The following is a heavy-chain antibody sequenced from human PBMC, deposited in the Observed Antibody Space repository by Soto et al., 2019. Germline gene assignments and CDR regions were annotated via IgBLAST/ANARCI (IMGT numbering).Heavy chain of an antibody. D-gene: IGHD3-22*01. J-gene: IGHJ4*02. CDR3: AKEWGIIYYHSSGPDY. Sequence: GGSLRLSCAASGFTFSSYGMHWVRQAPGKGLEWVAVISYDGSNKYYADSVTGRFTISRDNSKNTLYLQMNSLRAEDTAVYYCAKEWGIIYYHSSGPDYWGQGTLVTVS. CDR1: GFTFSSYG. CDR2: ISYDGSNK. V-gene: IGHV3-30*18.